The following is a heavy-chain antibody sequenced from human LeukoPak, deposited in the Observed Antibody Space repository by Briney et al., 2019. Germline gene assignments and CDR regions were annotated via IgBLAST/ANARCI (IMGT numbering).Heavy chain of an antibody. V-gene: IGHV1-18*01. D-gene: IGHD4-17*01. J-gene: IGHJ4*02. CDR1: GYTFTSYG. CDR3: ATASFFLNDGDYDY. CDR2: ISAYNGNT. Sequence: GASVKVSCKASGYTFTSYGISWVRQAPGQGLEWMGWISAYNGNTIYAQKFQGRVTMTEDTSTDTAYMELSSLRSEDTAVYYCATASFFLNDGDYDYWGQGTLVTVSS.